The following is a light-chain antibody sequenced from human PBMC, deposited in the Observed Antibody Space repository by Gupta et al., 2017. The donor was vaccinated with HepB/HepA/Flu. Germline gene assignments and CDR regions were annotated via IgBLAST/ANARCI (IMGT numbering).Light chain of an antibody. V-gene: IGLV2-14*01. CDR3: SAYTSSSSLV. CDR2: DVS. J-gene: IGLJ3*02. Sequence: ALTQPAAWSGSPDPSTTISCTGTSSDVGGYSYVSWYQQHPGKTPKLMIFDVSNRPSGVANRFSGSKSGNTASLTISGLQAEDEADYYCSAYTSSSSLVFGGGTKLTVL. CDR1: SSDVGGYSY.